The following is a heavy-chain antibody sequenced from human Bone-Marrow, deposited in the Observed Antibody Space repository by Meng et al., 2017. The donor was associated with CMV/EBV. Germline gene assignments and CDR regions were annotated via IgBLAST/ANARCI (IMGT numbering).Heavy chain of an antibody. V-gene: IGHV4-39*07. J-gene: IGHJ5*02. CDR2: IYYSGST. CDR1: GYISSSSYY. D-gene: IGHD3-10*01. Sequence: GYISSSSYYWGWIRQPPGKGLEWIRSIYYSGSTYYNPSLKSRVTISVDTSKNQFSLKLSSVTAADTAVYYCASGRYGSGNNWFDPWGQGTLVTVSS. CDR3: ASGRYGSGNNWFDP.